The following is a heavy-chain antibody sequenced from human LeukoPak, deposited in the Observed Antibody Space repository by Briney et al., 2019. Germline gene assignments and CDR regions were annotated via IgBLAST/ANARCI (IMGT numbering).Heavy chain of an antibody. CDR2: ISSSSSYI. CDR3: ARRGYCSGGSCYYFHY. CDR1: GFTFSSYS. Sequence: GGSLRLSCAASGFTFSSYSMNWVRQAPGKGLEWVSSISSSSSYIYYADSVKGRFTISRDNAKNSLYLQMNSLRAEDTAVYYCARRGYCSGGSCYYFHYWGQGTLVTVSS. J-gene: IGHJ4*02. D-gene: IGHD2-15*01. V-gene: IGHV3-21*01.